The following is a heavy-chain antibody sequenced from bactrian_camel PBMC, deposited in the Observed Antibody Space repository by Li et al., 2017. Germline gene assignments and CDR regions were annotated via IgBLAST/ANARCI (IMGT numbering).Heavy chain of an antibody. D-gene: IGHD2*01. J-gene: IGHJ4*01. Sequence: VQLVESGGGSVQAGGSLRLSCAYRGDPICMGWFRQAAGKESEGVAAIDSDGSITYANSVKGRFTASKDRAANTLTLQMDSLTSEDTAMYYCAVEVRLTHEAYCAGGLLYTHRLSNQGQGTQVTVS. V-gene: IGHV3S31*01. CDR2: IDSDGSIT. CDR1: GDPIC.